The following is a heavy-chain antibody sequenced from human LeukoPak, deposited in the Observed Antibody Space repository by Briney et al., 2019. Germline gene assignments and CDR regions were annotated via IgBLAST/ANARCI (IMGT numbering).Heavy chain of an antibody. CDR3: AGSGSFFRFDY. V-gene: IGHV3-23*01. J-gene: IGHJ4*02. CDR1: GFTFTTCA. CDR2: ISDSGSTT. Sequence: GGSLRFSCAASGFTFTTCAMSWVRQAPGKGLEWVLSISDSGSTTYYTDSVKGRFTISRDNSKNTLYLQMHSLRGDDTAVYYYAGSGSFFRFDYWGQGTLVTVSS. D-gene: IGHD1-26*01.